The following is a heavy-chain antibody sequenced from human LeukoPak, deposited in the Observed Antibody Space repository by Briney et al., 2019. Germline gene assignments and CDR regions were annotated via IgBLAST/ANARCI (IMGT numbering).Heavy chain of an antibody. CDR2: IRSSSSTI. V-gene: IGHV3-48*01. J-gene: IGHJ4*02. Sequence: GGSLRLSCAASGFTFSSYSMNWVRQTPGKGLEWISYIRSSSSTIYYADSVKGRFAISRDNAKNSLYLQMDSLRAEDTAVYYCATGMWGYCSATSCPLDFWGQGTLVTVS. CDR1: GFTFSSYS. D-gene: IGHD2-2*01. CDR3: ATGMWGYCSATSCPLDF.